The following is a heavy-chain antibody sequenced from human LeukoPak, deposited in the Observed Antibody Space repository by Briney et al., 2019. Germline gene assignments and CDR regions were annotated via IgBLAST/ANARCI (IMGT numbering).Heavy chain of an antibody. V-gene: IGHV3-23*01. CDR1: GFSFSSY. CDR2: ISGSGDST. J-gene: IGHJ4*02. D-gene: IGHD6-19*01. CDR3: ARRSGIAVAGAFDY. Sequence: GGSLRLSCEASGFSFSSYMNWVRQAPGKGLEWVSGISGSGDSTYYADSVKGRFTISRDNSKNTLYLQMNSLRAEDTAVYYCARRSGIAVAGAFDYWGQGTLVTVSS.